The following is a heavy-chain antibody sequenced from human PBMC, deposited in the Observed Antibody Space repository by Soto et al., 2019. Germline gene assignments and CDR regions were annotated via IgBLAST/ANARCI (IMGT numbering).Heavy chain of an antibody. Sequence: GGSLRLSCAASGFTFSSYDMHWVRQATGKGLEWVSAIGTAGDTYYPGSVKGRFTISRENAKNSLYLQMNSLRAGDTAVYYCARALVPAAIEKTYYYYGMDVWGQGTTVTVSS. D-gene: IGHD2-2*01. CDR1: GFTFSSYD. V-gene: IGHV3-13*01. CDR3: ARALVPAAIEKTYYYYGMDV. CDR2: IGTAGDT. J-gene: IGHJ6*02.